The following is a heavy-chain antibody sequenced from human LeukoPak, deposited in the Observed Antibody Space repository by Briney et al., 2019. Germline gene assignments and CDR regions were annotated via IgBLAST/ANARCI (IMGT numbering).Heavy chain of an antibody. D-gene: IGHD6-13*01. Sequence: GGSLRLSCAASGFTFSSYAMHWARQAPGKGLEWVAVISYDGSNKYYADSVKGRFTISRDNSKNTLYLQMNSLRAEDTAVYYCARYSSSWPLGYGMDVWGQGTTVTVSS. CDR1: GFTFSSYA. J-gene: IGHJ6*02. V-gene: IGHV3-30*04. CDR2: ISYDGSNK. CDR3: ARYSSSWPLGYGMDV.